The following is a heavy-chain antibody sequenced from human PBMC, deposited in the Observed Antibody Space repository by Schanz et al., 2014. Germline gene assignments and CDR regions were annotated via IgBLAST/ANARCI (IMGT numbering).Heavy chain of an antibody. CDR1: GGSISSSSYF. CDR2: ITYSGGT. V-gene: IGHV4-61*05. J-gene: IGHJ6*03. D-gene: IGHD5-12*01. Sequence: QLQLQESGPGLVKPSETLSLTCTVSGGSISSSSYFWGWIRQSPGKGPEWIGYITYSGGTNHNASPKSRLSISVDTANNRFSLKLTSVTAADTDSYYGARGHRTSLERGSHYYMDVWGKGTTVTVSS. CDR3: ARGHRTSLERGSHYYMDV.